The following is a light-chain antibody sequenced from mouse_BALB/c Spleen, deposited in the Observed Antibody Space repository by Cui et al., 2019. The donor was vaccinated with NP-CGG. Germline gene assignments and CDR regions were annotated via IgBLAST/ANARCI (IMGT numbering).Light chain of an antibody. CDR3: ALWYSNHWV. V-gene: IGLV1*01. CDR2: GTN. J-gene: IGLJ1*01. CDR1: TGAVTTSNY. Sequence: QAVVTQEPELTTSPGETVTFTCRSSTGAVTTSNYANWVQEKPDHLFTGLIGGTNNRAPGVPARFSGSLIGDKAALTITGAQTEDEAIYFCALWYSNHWVFGGGTKLTVL.